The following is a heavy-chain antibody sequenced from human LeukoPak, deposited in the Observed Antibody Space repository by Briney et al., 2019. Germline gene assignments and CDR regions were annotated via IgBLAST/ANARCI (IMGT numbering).Heavy chain of an antibody. CDR1: GGTFSSYA. D-gene: IGHD2-15*01. V-gene: IGHV1-69*05. Sequence: GASVKVSCKASGGTFSSYAISWVRQAPGQGLERMGGIIPIFGTANYAQKFQGRVTITTDESTSTAYMELSSLRSGDTAVYYCASGYCSGGSCLSYMDVWGKGTTVTVSS. CDR3: ASGYCSGGSCLSYMDV. J-gene: IGHJ6*03. CDR2: IIPIFGTA.